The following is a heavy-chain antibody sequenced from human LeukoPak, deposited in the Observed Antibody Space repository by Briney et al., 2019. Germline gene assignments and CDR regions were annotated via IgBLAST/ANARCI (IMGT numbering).Heavy chain of an antibody. D-gene: IGHD1-1*01. CDR1: GGSISGYY. CDR2: IYYSGST. Sequence: SETLSLTCTVSGGSISGYYWGWIRQPPGKRLEWIGYIYYSGSTNYHPSLKSRVTISVDTSKNQFSLKLSSVTAADTGFYYCVRVGTGTIDYWGQGALVTVSS. V-gene: IGHV4-59*01. CDR3: VRVGTGTIDY. J-gene: IGHJ4*02.